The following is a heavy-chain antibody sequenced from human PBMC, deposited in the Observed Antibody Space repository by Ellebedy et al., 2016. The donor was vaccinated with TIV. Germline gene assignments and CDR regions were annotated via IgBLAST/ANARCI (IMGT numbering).Heavy chain of an antibody. CDR3: AKGRAGTAMVGGYYYGMDV. V-gene: IGHV3-23*01. J-gene: IGHJ6*02. CDR1: GFTFSSYA. CDR2: ISGSGDST. D-gene: IGHD5-18*01. Sequence: GESLKISCAASGFTFSSYAMSWVRQAPGKGLEWVSAISGSGDSTFYADSVKGRFTISRDNSKNTLYLQMNSLRVEDTAVYYCAKGRAGTAMVGGYYYGMDVWGQGTTVTVSS.